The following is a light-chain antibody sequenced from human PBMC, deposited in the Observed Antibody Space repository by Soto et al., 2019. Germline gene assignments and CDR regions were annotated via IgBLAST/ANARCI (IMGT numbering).Light chain of an antibody. CDR2: DVN. Sequence: QSALTQPASVSGSPGQSITISCTGTSGDVGGYDFVSWYQQFPGKAPKLLIYDVNSRPSGVSDRFSGSKSGSTASLTISGLQAEDEADYFCSSYTSSSTLVFGTGTKVTVL. V-gene: IGLV2-14*03. J-gene: IGLJ1*01. CDR3: SSYTSSSTLV. CDR1: SGDVGGYDF.